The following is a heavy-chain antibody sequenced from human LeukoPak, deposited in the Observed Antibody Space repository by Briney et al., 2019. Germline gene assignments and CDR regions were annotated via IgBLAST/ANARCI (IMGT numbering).Heavy chain of an antibody. Sequence: GGSLRLSCAASGFTFSSYSMSWVRQAPGKGLEWVSSISTSSSYIYYADSVKGRFTISRDNAKNSLYLQMNSLRAEDTAVYYCASSSGVGVAGTQGLDYWGQGTLVTVSS. V-gene: IGHV3-21*01. CDR2: ISTSSSYI. CDR3: ASSSGVGVAGTQGLDY. J-gene: IGHJ4*02. CDR1: GFTFSSYS. D-gene: IGHD6-19*01.